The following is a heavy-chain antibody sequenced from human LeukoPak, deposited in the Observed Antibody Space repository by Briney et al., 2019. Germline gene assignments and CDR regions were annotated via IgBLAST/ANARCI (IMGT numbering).Heavy chain of an antibody. CDR1: GFTFNNYG. V-gene: IGHV3-33*01. CDR2: IWYDGSRT. J-gene: IGHJ4*02. Sequence: PGGSLRLSCAPSGFTFNNYGMRWVRQAPGKGLEWVAHIWYDGSRTYYADSVKGRFTISRDTSKNTLSLQMNSLSAEDTAVYYCARGGYSYGYATAYWGQGTLVTVSS. CDR3: ARGGYSYGYATAY. D-gene: IGHD5-18*01.